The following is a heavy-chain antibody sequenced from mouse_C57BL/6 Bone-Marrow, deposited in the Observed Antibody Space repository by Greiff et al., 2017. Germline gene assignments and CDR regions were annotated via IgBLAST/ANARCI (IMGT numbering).Heavy chain of an antibody. CDR2: IHPNSGST. CDR1: GYNFTSYW. Sequence: VQLQQPGAELVKPGASVKLSCKASGYNFTSYWMHWVKQRPGQGLEWIGMIHPNSGSTNYNEKFKSKATLTVDKSSSTTYMQLSSLMTEYSAVYYCARGELLRDYWGQGTTLTVSS. CDR3: ARGELLRDY. V-gene: IGHV1-64*01. J-gene: IGHJ2*01. D-gene: IGHD1-1*01.